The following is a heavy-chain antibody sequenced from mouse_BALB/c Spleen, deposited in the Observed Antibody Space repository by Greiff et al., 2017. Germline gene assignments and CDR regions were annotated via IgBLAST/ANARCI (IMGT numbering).Heavy chain of an antibody. D-gene: IGHD2-4*01. CDR2: IWSGGST. V-gene: IGHV2-2*02. J-gene: IGHJ1*01. CDR3: AREITWYFDV. CDR1: GFSLTSYG. Sequence: QVQLQQSGPGLVQPSQSLSITCTVSGFSLTSYGVHWVRQSPGKGLEWLGVIWSGGSTDYNAAFISRLSISKDNSKSQVFFKMNSLQANDTAIYYCAREITWYFDVWGAGTTVTVSS.